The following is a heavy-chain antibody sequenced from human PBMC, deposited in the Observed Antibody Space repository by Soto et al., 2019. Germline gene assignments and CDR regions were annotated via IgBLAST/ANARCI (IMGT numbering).Heavy chain of an antibody. CDR2: ISTYSGNT. V-gene: IGHV1-18*04. CDR1: GYKFTTYG. D-gene: IGHD3-16*01. Sequence: GASVKVSCKASGYKFTTYGITWVRQAPGQGLEWMGGISTYSGNTDSARKFQDRVTMTTDTSTSTAYMELTSLRSDDTAVYYCSRGLGTNGLDVWGQGTTVTVSS. J-gene: IGHJ6*02. CDR3: SRGLGTNGLDV.